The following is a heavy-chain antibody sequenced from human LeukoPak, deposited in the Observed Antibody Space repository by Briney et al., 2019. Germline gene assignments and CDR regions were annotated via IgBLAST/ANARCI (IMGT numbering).Heavy chain of an antibody. J-gene: IGHJ6*03. Sequence: ASVKVSCKASGYTFTGYYMYWVRQAPGQGLEWMGWINPNSGGTNYAQKLQGRVTMTTDTSTSTAYMELRSLRSDDTAVYYCARASDYVPYYYYMDVWGKGTTVTVSS. V-gene: IGHV1-2*02. CDR3: ARASDYVPYYYYMDV. D-gene: IGHD4-17*01. CDR1: GYTFTGYY. CDR2: INPNSGGT.